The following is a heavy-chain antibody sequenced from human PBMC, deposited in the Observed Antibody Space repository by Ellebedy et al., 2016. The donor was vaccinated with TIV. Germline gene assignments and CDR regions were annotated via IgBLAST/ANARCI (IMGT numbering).Heavy chain of an antibody. D-gene: IGHD6-13*01. CDR1: GFTFSTYS. CDR2: ITSDSTTI. J-gene: IGHJ4*02. V-gene: IGHV3-48*04. Sequence: PGGSLRLSCAASGFTFSTYSMNWVRQAPGKGLDWVSFITSDSTTIYYADSVKGRFAISRDNARNSLFLQMNSLRAEDTAVYYCVRGRHKAAALTPDFWGQGTLVTVSS. CDR3: VRGRHKAAALTPDF.